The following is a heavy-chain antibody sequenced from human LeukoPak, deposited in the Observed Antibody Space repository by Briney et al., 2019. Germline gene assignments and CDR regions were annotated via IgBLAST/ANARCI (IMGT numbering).Heavy chain of an antibody. V-gene: IGHV3-48*01. Sequence: GGSLRLSCVASGITFSSYSMNWVRQAPGKGLEWVSYISSFSGTINYADSVKGRFTISRDNAKNSLYLQMNSLRAEDTAAYYCARHSRGSFRGASAFDYWGQGTVVTVSS. CDR2: ISSFSGTI. D-gene: IGHD1-26*01. CDR3: ARHSRGSFRGASAFDY. CDR1: GITFSSYS. J-gene: IGHJ4*02.